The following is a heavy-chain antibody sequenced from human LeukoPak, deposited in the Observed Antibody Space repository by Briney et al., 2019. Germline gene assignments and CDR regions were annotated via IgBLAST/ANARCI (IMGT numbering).Heavy chain of an antibody. Sequence: GGSLRLSCAASGFTFSSYAMHWVRQAPGKGLEWVAVISYDGSNKYYADSVKGRFTISRDNSKNTLYLQMNSLRAEDTAVYYCARGRSSGFDAFDIWGQGTMVTVSS. CDR1: GFTFSSYA. D-gene: IGHD6-19*01. J-gene: IGHJ3*02. CDR2: ISYDGSNK. V-gene: IGHV3-30-3*01. CDR3: ARGRSSGFDAFDI.